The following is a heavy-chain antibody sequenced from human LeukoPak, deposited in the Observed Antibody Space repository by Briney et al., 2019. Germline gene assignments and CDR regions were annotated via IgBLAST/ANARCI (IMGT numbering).Heavy chain of an antibody. CDR1: GYTFTSYG. Sequence: ASVKVSCKASGYTFTSYGISWVRQAPGQGLEWMGWISAYNGNTNYAQKLQGRVTMTTDTSTSTAYMELRSLRSDDTAVYYCARDRYYYDSSGAPDYWGRGTLVTVSS. D-gene: IGHD3-22*01. CDR2: ISAYNGNT. J-gene: IGHJ4*02. CDR3: ARDRYYYDSSGAPDY. V-gene: IGHV1-18*01.